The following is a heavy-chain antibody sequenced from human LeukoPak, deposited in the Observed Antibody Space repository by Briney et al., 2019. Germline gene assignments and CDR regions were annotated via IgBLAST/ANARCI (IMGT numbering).Heavy chain of an antibody. J-gene: IGHJ4*02. CDR1: GFTFSSYG. D-gene: IGHD4-23*01. Sequence: GGSLRLSCAASGFTFSSYGMHWVRQAPGKGLECVAVISYDGSNKYYADSVKGRFTISRDNSKNTLYLQMNSLRAEDTAVYYCAKDWATTVVEYWGQGTLVTVSS. CDR2: ISYDGSNK. V-gene: IGHV3-30*18. CDR3: AKDWATTVVEY.